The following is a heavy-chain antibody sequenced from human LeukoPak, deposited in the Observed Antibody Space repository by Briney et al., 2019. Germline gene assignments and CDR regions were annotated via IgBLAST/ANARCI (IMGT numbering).Heavy chain of an antibody. Sequence: SGTLSLTCTVSGGSISSYYWSWIRQPPGKGLEWIGYIYYSGSTNYNPSLKSRVTISVDTSKNQFSLKLSSVTAADTAVYYCARGGHSSMALDYWGQGTLVTVSS. V-gene: IGHV4-59*01. CDR2: IYYSGST. CDR1: GGSISSYY. D-gene: IGHD2/OR15-2a*01. J-gene: IGHJ4*02. CDR3: ARGGHSSMALDY.